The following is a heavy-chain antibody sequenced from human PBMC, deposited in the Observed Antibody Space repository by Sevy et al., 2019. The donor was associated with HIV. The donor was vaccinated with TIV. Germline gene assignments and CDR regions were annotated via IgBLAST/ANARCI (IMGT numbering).Heavy chain of an antibody. CDR1: GGSITSLY. Sequence: SETLSLTSTVSGGSITSLYWNWIRQPPGKGLEWIANIYYNGHINYNPSLRGRVTLSLDTSKNQFSLRLSSVTAADTAMYYCAGENAWGRGYSWGQGTLVTVSS. V-gene: IGHV4-59*08. CDR2: IYYNGHI. J-gene: IGHJ4*02. D-gene: IGHD1-26*01. CDR3: AGENAWGRGYS.